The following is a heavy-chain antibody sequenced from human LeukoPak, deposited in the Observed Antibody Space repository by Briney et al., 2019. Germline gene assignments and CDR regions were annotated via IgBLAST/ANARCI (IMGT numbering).Heavy chain of an antibody. Sequence: GESLKISCKGSGYNFTTYWVAWVRHMPGTGLEWMGIIFPGDSDTRYRPSFQGQVTISADKSISTAYLQWSSLKASDTAMYYCARRDYGGTSAAFVIWGQGPMVSVSS. J-gene: IGHJ3*02. CDR2: IFPGDSDT. V-gene: IGHV5-51*01. CDR3: ARRDYGGTSAAFVI. D-gene: IGHD4-23*01. CDR1: GYNFTTYW.